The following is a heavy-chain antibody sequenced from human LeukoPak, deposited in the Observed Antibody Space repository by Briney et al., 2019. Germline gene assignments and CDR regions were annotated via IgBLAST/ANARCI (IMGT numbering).Heavy chain of an antibody. CDR1: GFTFSSYG. D-gene: IGHD5-18*01. CDR3: ARDLDTAKVTGFS. J-gene: IGHJ4*02. CDR2: INSIGSST. V-gene: IGHV3-74*01. Sequence: PGGSLRLSRAASGFTFSSYGMHWVRQAPGKGLVWVSRINSIGSSTHYADSVKGRFTISRDNAKNTLYLQMNSLRAEDTAVYYCARDLDTAKVTGFSWGQGTLVTVSS.